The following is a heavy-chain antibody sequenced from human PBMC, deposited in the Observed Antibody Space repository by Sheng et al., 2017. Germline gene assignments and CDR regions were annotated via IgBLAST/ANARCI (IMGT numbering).Heavy chain of an antibody. CDR3: GREGHTSGRCGVFQV. V-gene: IGHV3-30*10. CDR2: ISFDGSH. D-gene: IGHD6-19*01. J-gene: IGHJ6*02. CDR1: GFPFSTSI. Sequence: VQLVESGGGVVQPGRSLRLSCAVSGFPFSTSIIHWPPGSGRGLEWVAAISFDGSHYYRDSVKGRFTLSRDESENTVYLQMDSLRDEDTAVYYCGREGHTSGRCGVFQVWGQGQRSPSP.